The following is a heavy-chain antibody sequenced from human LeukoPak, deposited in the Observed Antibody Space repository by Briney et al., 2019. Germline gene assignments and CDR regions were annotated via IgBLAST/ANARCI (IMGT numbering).Heavy chain of an antibody. CDR3: ARSYDYVWGSYRRPFDY. D-gene: IGHD3-16*02. Sequence: GGSLRLSCAASGFTFSSYGMHWVRQAPGKGLEWVAVIWYDGSNKYYADSVKGRFTISRDNAKNSLYLQMNSLRAEDTAVYYCARSYDYVWGSYRRPFDYWGQGTLVTVSS. CDR1: GFTFSSYG. J-gene: IGHJ4*02. CDR2: IWYDGSNK. V-gene: IGHV3-33*01.